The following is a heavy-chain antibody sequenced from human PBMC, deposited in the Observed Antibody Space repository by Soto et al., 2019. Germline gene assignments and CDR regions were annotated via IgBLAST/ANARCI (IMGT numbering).Heavy chain of an antibody. CDR2: VRNTAYGGTT. Sequence: PGGSLRLSCTTSGFTFGDYAMSWFRLAPGKGLEWVGIVRNTAYGGTTEYAASVRGRFTISRDNSKSIAYLQMDSLRTEDTAVYYCVRYTYTSRYSYSGMDVWGPGTTVTVYS. D-gene: IGHD6-13*01. V-gene: IGHV3-49*03. J-gene: IGHJ6*02. CDR1: GFTFGDYA. CDR3: VRYTYTSRYSYSGMDV.